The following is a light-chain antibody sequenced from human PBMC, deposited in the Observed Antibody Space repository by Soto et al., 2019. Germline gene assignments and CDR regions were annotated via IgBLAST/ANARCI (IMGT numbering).Light chain of an antibody. V-gene: IGKV3-20*01. CDR3: QQYGPSLIT. CDR2: DAS. CDR1: QSVGYS. Sequence: ENVLTQSPGTLSLSPVARATLSCRASQSVGYSLAWYQQRPGQAPTLLISDASTRAPGIPDRFSGSGSGTDFTLTISRLQPEDYALYYCQQYGPSLITFGQGTRLEIK. J-gene: IGKJ5*01.